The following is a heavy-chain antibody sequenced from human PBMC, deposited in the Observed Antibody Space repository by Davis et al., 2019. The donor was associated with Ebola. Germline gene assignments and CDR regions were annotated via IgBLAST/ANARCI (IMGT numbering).Heavy chain of an antibody. CDR1: GESFSDYF. V-gene: IGHV4-34*09. J-gene: IGHJ4*02. Sequence: SETLSLTCAVYGESFSDYFWNWIRQPPGKGLEWIGNIYSSGSTYYNPSLKSRVTISVDTSKNQFSLKLSSVTAADTAVYYCARGRLRGLDYWGQGTLVTVSS. D-gene: IGHD4-17*01. CDR3: ARGRLRGLDY. CDR2: IYSSGST.